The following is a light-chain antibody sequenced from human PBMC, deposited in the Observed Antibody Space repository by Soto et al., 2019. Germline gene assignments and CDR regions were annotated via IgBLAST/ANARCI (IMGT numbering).Light chain of an antibody. J-gene: IGKJ1*01. V-gene: IGKV3-20*01. CDR3: QQYNNWPRT. CDR2: GAS. CDR1: QSVSSSS. Sequence: IVLTQSPGTLSLSPGERATLSCRASQSVSSSSLAWYQQEPGQAPRLLIYGASSRATGIPDRFSGSGSGTEFTLTISSLQSEDFAVYYCQQYNNWPRTFGQGTKVDIK.